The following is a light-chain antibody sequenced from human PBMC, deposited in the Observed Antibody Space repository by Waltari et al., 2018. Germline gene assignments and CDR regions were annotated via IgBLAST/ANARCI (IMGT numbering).Light chain of an antibody. J-gene: IGKJ4*01. CDR1: PSVSSY. Sequence: SVKASPSVSSYLAGYQQKPGQAPRLLICDAYNRATGIPARLSGSGSWTDFTLTISSLEPEDFAVYYCQQRSNWSLTFGGGTKVEIK. V-gene: IGKV3-11*01. CDR3: QQRSNWSLT. CDR2: DAY.